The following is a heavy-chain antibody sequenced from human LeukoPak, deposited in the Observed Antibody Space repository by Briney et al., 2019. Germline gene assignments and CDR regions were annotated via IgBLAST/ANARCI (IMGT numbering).Heavy chain of an antibody. CDR3: AKDLAVGTTPRVYALDV. J-gene: IGHJ3*01. CDR1: GFTFYDYA. D-gene: IGHD1-26*01. CDR2: ANRDSTTI. V-gene: IGHV3-9*01. Sequence: SGRSLTLSCAASGFTFYDYAMHWVRRVPGKGLEWVGGANRDSTTIAYGDSVKGRFTIFRDNARSSLYLQMNSLRADDTALYYCAKDLAVGTTPRVYALDVWGQGTMVTVS.